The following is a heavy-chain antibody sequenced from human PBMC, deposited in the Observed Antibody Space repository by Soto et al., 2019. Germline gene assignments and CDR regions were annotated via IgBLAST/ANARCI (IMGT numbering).Heavy chain of an antibody. J-gene: IGHJ6*02. CDR1: GGTFSSYA. CDR3: ARGYCSSTSCYYYDGMDV. V-gene: IGHV1-69*01. D-gene: IGHD2-2*01. CDR2: IIPIFGTA. Sequence: QVQLVQSGAEVKKPGSSVKVSCKASGGTFSSYAISWVRQAPGQGLEWMGGIIPIFGTANYAQKFQGRVTITEDESTSTACMELSSLRSEDTAVYYCARGYCSSTSCYYYDGMDVWGQGTTVSVSS.